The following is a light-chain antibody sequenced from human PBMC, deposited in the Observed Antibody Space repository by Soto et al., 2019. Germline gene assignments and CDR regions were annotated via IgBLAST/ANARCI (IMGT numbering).Light chain of an antibody. CDR3: QQYNSYSTWT. J-gene: IGKJ1*01. CDR1: QSISSR. CDR2: DAS. Sequence: DIQITQSPSTLCASVGDRVTITCRASQSISSRLAWYQQKPGKAPKLLIYDASSLESGVPSRFSGSGSGTELTLTISSLQPDDFATYYYQQYNSYSTWTFGQGTKVDIK. V-gene: IGKV1-5*01.